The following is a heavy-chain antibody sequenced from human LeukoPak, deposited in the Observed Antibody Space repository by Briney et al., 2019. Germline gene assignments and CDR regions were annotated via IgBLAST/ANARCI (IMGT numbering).Heavy chain of an antibody. CDR2: ISGGGGSK. CDR3: AKDSSAYRFFDY. J-gene: IGHJ4*02. Sequence: PGGSLRLSCAASGFTFSSYAMSWVRQAPGKGLEWVSAISGGGGSKYYADSVKGRFTISRDSSKNTIYLQMNSLRAEDTAVYYCAKDSSAYRFFDYWGQGTLVTVSS. CDR1: GFTFSSYA. D-gene: IGHD3-22*01. V-gene: IGHV3-23*01.